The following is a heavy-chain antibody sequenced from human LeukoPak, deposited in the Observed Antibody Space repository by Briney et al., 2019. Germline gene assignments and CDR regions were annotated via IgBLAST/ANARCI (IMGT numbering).Heavy chain of an antibody. Sequence: SETRSLTCTVSGGSISSYYWSWIRQPPGKGLEWIGYIYYSGSTNYNPSLKSRVTISVDTSKNQFSLKLSSVTAAGTAVYYCARVKPLCSSASCYPHAFDIWGQGTMVTVSS. J-gene: IGHJ3*02. CDR3: ARVKPLCSSASCYPHAFDI. V-gene: IGHV4-59*01. CDR1: GGSISSYY. CDR2: IYYSGST. D-gene: IGHD2-2*01.